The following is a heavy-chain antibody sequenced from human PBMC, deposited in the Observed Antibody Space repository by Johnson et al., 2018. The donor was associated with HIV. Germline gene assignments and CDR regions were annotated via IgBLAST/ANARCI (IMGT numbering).Heavy chain of an antibody. J-gene: IGHJ3*02. CDR2: IKQDGSEK. D-gene: IGHD5-18*01. V-gene: IGHV3-7*01. CDR1: GFTFSSYW. CDR3: ARDFPLGYRWGNGFDI. Sequence: QLVESGGGVVQPGGSLRLSCAASGFTFSSYWMSWVRQAPGKGLEWVANIKQDGSEKYYVDSVKGRFTISRDNAKNSLYLQMNSLRAEDTAVYYCARDFPLGYRWGNGFDIWGQGTMVTVSS.